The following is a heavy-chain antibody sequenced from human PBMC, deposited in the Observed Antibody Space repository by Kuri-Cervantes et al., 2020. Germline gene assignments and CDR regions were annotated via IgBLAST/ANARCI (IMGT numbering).Heavy chain of an antibody. J-gene: IGHJ6*02. CDR2: ISWNSGSI. Sequence: SLKISCAASGFTFDDYAMHWVRQAPGKGLEWVSGISWNSGSIGYADSVKGRFTISRDNAKNSLYLQMTSLRAEDTAVYYCARDQIYYYGMDVWGQGTTVTVSS. CDR1: GFTFDDYA. V-gene: IGHV3-9*01. CDR3: ARDQIYYYGMDV.